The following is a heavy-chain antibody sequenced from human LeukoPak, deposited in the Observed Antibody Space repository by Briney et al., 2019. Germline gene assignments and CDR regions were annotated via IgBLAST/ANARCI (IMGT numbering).Heavy chain of an antibody. CDR1: GFTFSSYP. Sequence: GGSLRLSCAASGFTFSSYPMSWVRQAPGKGLEWVSAISGSGGSTYYADSVKGRFTISRDNSKNTLYLQMNSLRAEDTAVYYCAKGDCSSTSCPLDYYYYMDVWGKGPRSPSP. CDR2: ISGSGGST. V-gene: IGHV3-23*01. J-gene: IGHJ6*03. D-gene: IGHD2-2*01. CDR3: AKGDCSSTSCPLDYYYYMDV.